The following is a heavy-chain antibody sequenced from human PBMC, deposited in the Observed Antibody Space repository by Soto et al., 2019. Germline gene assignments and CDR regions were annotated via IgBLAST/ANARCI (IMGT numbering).Heavy chain of an antibody. Sequence: QVQLVQSGAEVKKPGSSVKVSCKASGGTFSSYAISWVRQAPGQGLERMGGIIPIFGTANYAQKFQGRVTITADESTSTAYMELSSLRSEDTAVYYCARASVVTPGYYYYYGMDVWGQGTTVTVSS. D-gene: IGHD2-21*02. J-gene: IGHJ6*02. CDR1: GGTFSSYA. V-gene: IGHV1-69*01. CDR2: IIPIFGTA. CDR3: ARASVVTPGYYYYYGMDV.